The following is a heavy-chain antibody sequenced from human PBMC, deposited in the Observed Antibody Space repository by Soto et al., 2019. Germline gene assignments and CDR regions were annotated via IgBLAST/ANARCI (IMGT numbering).Heavy chain of an antibody. D-gene: IGHD4-17*01. V-gene: IGHV4-31*03. J-gene: IGHJ2*01. CDR2: IYYSGST. CDR3: ARDLYGDNWYFDL. Sequence: QVQLQESGPGLVKPSQTLSLTCTVSGGSISSGGYYWSWIRQHPGKGLEWIGYIYYSGSTYYNPSLPSRVRISVDTSKNQFYLKLSSVTAADTAVYYCARDLYGDNWYFDLWGRGTLVTVSS. CDR1: GGSISSGGYY.